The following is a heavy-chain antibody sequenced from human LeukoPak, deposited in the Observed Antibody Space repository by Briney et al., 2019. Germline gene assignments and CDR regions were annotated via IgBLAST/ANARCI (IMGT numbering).Heavy chain of an antibody. CDR2: IVPIFGKT. CDR3: ARGWGIPAPISWFDP. CDR1: GGSLSSNI. V-gene: IGHV1-69*05. D-gene: IGHD2-2*01. J-gene: IGHJ5*02. Sequence: SVKASCKASGGSLSSNIIGWVRQAPGQGLEWMGGIVPIFGKTNYAQKFQGRVTITTDESSNTAFMELSSLRSDDTAIYYCARGWGIPAPISWFDPWGQGTLVTVSS.